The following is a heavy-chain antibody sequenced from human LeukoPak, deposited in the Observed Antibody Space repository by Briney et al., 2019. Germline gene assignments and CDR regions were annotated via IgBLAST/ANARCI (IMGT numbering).Heavy chain of an antibody. J-gene: IGHJ3*02. CDR1: GGSINNYY. Sequence: SETLSLTCTVSGGSINNYYWSWIRQPAGKGLEWIGRIYTRGSTNYNPSLKSRVTMSVDTSKNQFSLKLSSVTAADTAVYHCARGRYCSADICSGGDAFDIWGQGTMVSVSS. V-gene: IGHV4-4*07. D-gene: IGHD2-15*01. CDR3: ARGRYCSADICSGGDAFDI. CDR2: IYTRGST.